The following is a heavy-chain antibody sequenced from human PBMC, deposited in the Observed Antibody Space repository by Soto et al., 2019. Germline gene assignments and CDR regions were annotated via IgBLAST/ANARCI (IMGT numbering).Heavy chain of an antibody. Sequence: PGGSLRLSCAASGFTFSSYEMNWVRQAPGKGLEWVSYISSSGSTIYYADSVKGRFTISRDNAKNSLYLQMNSLRAEDTAVYYCARDVPYGAHDAFDIWGQGTMVTVSS. CDR1: GFTFSSYE. V-gene: IGHV3-48*03. CDR3: ARDVPYGAHDAFDI. CDR2: ISSSGSTI. D-gene: IGHD4-17*01. J-gene: IGHJ3*02.